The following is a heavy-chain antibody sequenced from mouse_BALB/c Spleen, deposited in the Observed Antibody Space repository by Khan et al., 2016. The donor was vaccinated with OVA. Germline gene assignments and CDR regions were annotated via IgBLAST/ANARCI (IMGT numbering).Heavy chain of an antibody. J-gene: IGHJ4*01. V-gene: IGHV9-4*02. CDR1: GYTFTTAG. CDR2: INTHSGVP. CDR3: ADGEDSDYKSDGGAMEY. Sequence: LEESGPELKKPGETVRISCKASGYTFTTAGIQWVQKMPGKGLKWIGWINTHSGVPKYAEDFKGRFAFSLEISVNTAYLQITNLKTEDTATYFYADGEDSDYKSDGGAMEYWGQGTSVTVSS. D-gene: IGHD2-12*01.